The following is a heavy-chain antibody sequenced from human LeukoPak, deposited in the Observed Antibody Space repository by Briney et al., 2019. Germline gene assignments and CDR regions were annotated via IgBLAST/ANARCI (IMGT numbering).Heavy chain of an antibody. J-gene: IGHJ3*02. D-gene: IGHD3-22*01. CDR3: AKLYDSSGYYYPTDHAFDI. Sequence: QPGRSLRLSCAASGFTFSSYGMHWVRQAPGQGLELVAVISYDGSNEYYADSVKGRFTISRDNSKNTLYLQMNSLRAEDTAVYYCAKLYDSSGYYYPTDHAFDIWGQGTMVTVSS. V-gene: IGHV3-30*18. CDR2: ISYDGSNE. CDR1: GFTFSSYG.